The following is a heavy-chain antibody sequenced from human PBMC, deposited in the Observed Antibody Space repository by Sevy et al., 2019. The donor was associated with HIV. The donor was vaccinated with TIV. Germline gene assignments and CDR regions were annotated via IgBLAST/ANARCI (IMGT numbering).Heavy chain of an antibody. V-gene: IGHV4-34*01. CDR2: INHSGST. CDR3: ARATGWGMDV. CDR1: GGSFSGYY. J-gene: IGHJ6*02. Sequence: SETLSRTCAVYGGSFSGYYWSWIRQPPGKGLEWIGEINHSGSTNYNPSLKSRVTISVDTSKNQFSLKLSSVTAADTAVYYCARATGWGMDVWGQGTTVTVSS.